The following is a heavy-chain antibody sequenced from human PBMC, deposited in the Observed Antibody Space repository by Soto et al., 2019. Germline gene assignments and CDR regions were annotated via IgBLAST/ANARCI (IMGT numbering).Heavy chain of an antibody. CDR1: GVTFSSYG. Sequence: GSLRLSCAASGVTFSSYGMHWVRQAPGKGLVWVPRINSDGSSTSYADSVKGRFTISRDNAKNTLYLQMNSLRAEDTAVYYCSIAHYYRAFNIRGRGTRVTVSS. J-gene: IGHJ6*02. V-gene: IGHV3-74*01. D-gene: IGHD3-22*01. CDR3: SIAHYYRAFNI. CDR2: INSDGSST.